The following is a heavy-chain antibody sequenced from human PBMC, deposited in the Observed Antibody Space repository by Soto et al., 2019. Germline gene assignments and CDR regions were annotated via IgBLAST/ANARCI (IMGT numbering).Heavy chain of an antibody. V-gene: IGHV4-39*01. Sequence: QVQLQESGPGLVKPSETLSLTCAVSGGSISSSGYYWGWIRQPPGKGLEWIGTFYYNRNTQYNPSLKSRVTIPVDTTKNQFSLKLSSVTAADTAVYYCVRLEIGSSGYYVGFDYWGQGTLVTVSS. CDR3: VRLEIGSSGYYVGFDY. CDR2: FYYNRNT. J-gene: IGHJ4*02. D-gene: IGHD3-22*01. CDR1: GGSISSSGYY.